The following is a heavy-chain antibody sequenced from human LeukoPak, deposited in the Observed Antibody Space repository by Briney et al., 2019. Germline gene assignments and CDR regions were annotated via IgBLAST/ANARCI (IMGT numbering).Heavy chain of an antibody. CDR3: AKESDVAAAGIDY. CDR2: IRYEGSNK. J-gene: IGHJ4*02. V-gene: IGHV3-30*02. CDR1: GFIFSGYG. Sequence: GGSLRLSCAASGFIFSGYGMHWVRQARGKGLLWVTFIRYEGSNKYYADSVKGRFTISRDNSKNTLYLQMNSLRVEDTAVYYCAKESDVAAAGIDYWGQGTLVTVSS. D-gene: IGHD6-13*01.